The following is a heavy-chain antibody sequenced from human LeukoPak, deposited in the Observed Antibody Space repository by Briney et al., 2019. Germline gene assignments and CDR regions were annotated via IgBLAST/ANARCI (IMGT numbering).Heavy chain of an antibody. CDR1: GFTFTSSA. CDR3: AAFPNCTNGVCFDY. D-gene: IGHD2-8*01. V-gene: IGHV1-58*02. Sequence: SVKVSCKASGFTFTSSAMQWVRQARGQGLEWIGWIVVGRGNTNYAQKFQERVTITRDMSTSTAYMELSSLRSEDTAVYYCAAFPNCTNGVCFDYWGQGTLVTVSS. CDR2: IVVGRGNT. J-gene: IGHJ4*02.